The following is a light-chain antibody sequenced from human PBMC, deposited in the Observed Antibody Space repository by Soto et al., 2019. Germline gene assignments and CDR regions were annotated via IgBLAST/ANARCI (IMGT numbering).Light chain of an antibody. CDR3: QSYDSSKEV. V-gene: IGLV6-57*03. CDR1: SGSIASNY. J-gene: IGLJ7*01. Sequence: NFMLTQPHSVSESPGKTVTISCTHSSGSIASNYVQWYQQRPGSAPTTVIYEDNQRPSGVPDRFSGSIDSSSNSASLTISGLKTEDEADYYCQSYDSSKEVFGGGTQLTVL. CDR2: EDN.